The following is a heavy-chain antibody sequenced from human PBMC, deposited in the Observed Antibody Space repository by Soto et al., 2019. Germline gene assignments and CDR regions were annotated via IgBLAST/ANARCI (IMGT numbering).Heavy chain of an antibody. Sequence: QLQLQESGPGLVKPSETLSLTCAVSGGSVSSGGNYWGWIRQSPGKGLEWIGSVHDTGTTHYNTSRTNRVTISVVTSKHQFPLNVTSVTAADTAVYYCARGLSSPSAAGVWGQGTLVTGSS. D-gene: IGHD6-6*01. CDR1: GGSVSSGGNY. J-gene: IGHJ4*02. V-gene: IGHV4-39*01. CDR2: VHDTGTT. CDR3: ARGLSSPSAAGV.